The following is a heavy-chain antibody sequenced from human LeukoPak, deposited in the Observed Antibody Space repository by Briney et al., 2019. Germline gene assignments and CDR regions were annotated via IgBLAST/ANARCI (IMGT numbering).Heavy chain of an antibody. CDR1: GGSISSSSYY. V-gene: IGHV4-39*07. Sequence: SETLSLTCTVSGGSISSSSYYWGWIRQPPGKGLEWIGSIYYSGSTYYNPSLKSRVTISVDTSKNQFSLKLSSVTAADTAVYYCARGNYYGSGSFYYYYYMDVWGKGTTVTVSS. D-gene: IGHD3-10*01. CDR2: IYYSGST. CDR3: ARGNYYGSGSFYYYYYMDV. J-gene: IGHJ6*03.